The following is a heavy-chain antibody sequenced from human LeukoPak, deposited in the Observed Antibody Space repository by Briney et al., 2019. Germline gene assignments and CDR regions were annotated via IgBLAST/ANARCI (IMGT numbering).Heavy chain of an antibody. V-gene: IGHV3-33*01. D-gene: IGHD6-13*01. Sequence: GRSLRLSCAASGFTFSSYGMHWVRQAPGKGQERVAVIWYDGSNKYYADSVKGRFTISRDNSKNTLYLQLNSLRAEDTAVYYCARALISSSWRTWATYYYYGMDVWGKGTTVTVSS. J-gene: IGHJ6*04. CDR2: IWYDGSNK. CDR3: ARALISSSWRTWATYYYYGMDV. CDR1: GFTFSSYG.